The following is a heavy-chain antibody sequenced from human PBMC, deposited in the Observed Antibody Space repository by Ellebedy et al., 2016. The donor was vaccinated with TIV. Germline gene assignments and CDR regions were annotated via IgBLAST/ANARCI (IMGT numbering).Heavy chain of an antibody. CDR2: ISTSGSLI. Sequence: GESLKISCAASGFTFSDCYMNWIRQAPGKGLEWISYISTSGSLIYYADSVKGRFTISRDNAKNSVYLQIDSLRAEDTAVYYCAASEYISGWSAIDYWGQGTLVTVSS. J-gene: IGHJ4*02. D-gene: IGHD6-19*01. CDR1: GFTFSDCY. V-gene: IGHV3-11*01. CDR3: AASEYISGWSAIDY.